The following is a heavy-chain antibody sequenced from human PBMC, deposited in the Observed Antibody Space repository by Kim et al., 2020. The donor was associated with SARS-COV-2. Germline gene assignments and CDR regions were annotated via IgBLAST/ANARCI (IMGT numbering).Heavy chain of an antibody. CDR2: ISYDGSNK. CDR1: GFTFSSYA. D-gene: IGHD3-22*01. CDR3: ATPYYYDSSGYSYYLDY. V-gene: IGHV3-30*04. J-gene: IGHJ4*02. Sequence: GSLRLSCAASGFTFSSYAMHWVRQAPGKGLEWVAVISYDGSNKYYADSVKGRFTISRDNSKNTLYLQMNSLRAEDTAVYYCATPYYYDSSGYSYYLDYWGQGTLVTVSS.